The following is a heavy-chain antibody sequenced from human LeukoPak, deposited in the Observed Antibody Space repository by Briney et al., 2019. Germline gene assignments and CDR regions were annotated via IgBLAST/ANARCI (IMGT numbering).Heavy chain of an antibody. CDR3: ARELFGSGSCPDY. D-gene: IGHD3-10*01. J-gene: IGHJ4*02. Sequence: GRSLRLSCTAPGFTFSSYAIHWIRQAPGKGLEWVALVWHDGSNKYYADSVKGRFTISSDNSKNTVYLQMNSLRAEDTAVYYCARELFGSGSCPDYWGQGTLVTVPS. V-gene: IGHV3-33*01. CDR1: GFTFSSYA. CDR2: VWHDGSNK.